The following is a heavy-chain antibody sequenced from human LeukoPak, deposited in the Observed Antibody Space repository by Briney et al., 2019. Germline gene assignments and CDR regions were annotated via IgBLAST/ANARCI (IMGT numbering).Heavy chain of an antibody. CDR1: GGTFNSYA. V-gene: IGHV1-69*06. Sequence: GASVKVSCKASGGTFNSYAISWVRQAPGQGLEWMGGIIPIFGTTNYARKFRGRVTLTADKSTRTAYMELSRLRSDDTAVYYCARLDSLVPAATQNGKYYYYYYMDVWGKGTTVTVSS. D-gene: IGHD2-2*01. CDR2: IIPIFGTT. CDR3: ARLDSLVPAATQNGKYYYYYYMDV. J-gene: IGHJ6*03.